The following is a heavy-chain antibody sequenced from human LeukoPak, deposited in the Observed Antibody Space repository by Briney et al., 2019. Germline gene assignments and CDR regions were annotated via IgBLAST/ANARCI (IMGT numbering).Heavy chain of an antibody. J-gene: IGHJ3*02. D-gene: IGHD3-10*01. Sequence: SETLSLTCTVSGGSISSSSYYWGWIRQPPGKGLEWIGSIYYSGSTYYNPSLKSRVTISVDTSKNQFSLKLSSVTAADTAVYYCARDHGTQLWAERVMSAFDIWGQGTMVTVSS. CDR1: GGSISSSSYY. CDR3: ARDHGTQLWAERVMSAFDI. V-gene: IGHV4-39*07. CDR2: IYYSGST.